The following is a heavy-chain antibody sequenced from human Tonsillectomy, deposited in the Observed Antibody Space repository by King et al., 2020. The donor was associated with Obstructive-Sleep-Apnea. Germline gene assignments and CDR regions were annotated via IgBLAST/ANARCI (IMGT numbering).Heavy chain of an antibody. CDR1: GLTFSNYA. V-gene: IGHV3-23*04. CDR3: AKGNPYYDNSPYDY. D-gene: IGHD3-22*01. CDR2: ISGSGGST. Sequence: VQLAESGGGLVQPGGSLRLSCAASGLTFSNYAMTWVRQAPGKGLEWVSAISGSGGSTYYADSVKGRFIISRDNSKNTLSLQMNSVRAEDTAVYYCAKGNPYYDNSPYDYWGQGTLVTVSS. J-gene: IGHJ4*02.